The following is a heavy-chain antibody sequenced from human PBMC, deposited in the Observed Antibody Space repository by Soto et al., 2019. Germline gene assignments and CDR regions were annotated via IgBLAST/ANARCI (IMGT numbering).Heavy chain of an antibody. D-gene: IGHD6-19*01. Sequence: QVQLVQSGAEVKKPGSSVKVSCKASGDTFTTHTIAWVRQAPGQGLEWMGGIIPFFGSTNYAQMFQGRVTISPDKSQIKAYMEWSSLASADPSVYYCAGGGSRGSSFDYWGQGSLVTVS. J-gene: IGHJ4*02. CDR2: IIPFFGST. CDR3: AGGGSRGSSFDY. V-gene: IGHV1-69*06. CDR1: GDTFTTHT.